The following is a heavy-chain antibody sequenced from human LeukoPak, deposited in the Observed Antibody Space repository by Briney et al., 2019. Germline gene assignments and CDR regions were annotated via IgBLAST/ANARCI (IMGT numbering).Heavy chain of an antibody. V-gene: IGHV3-48*01. CDR1: GFTFSSYS. D-gene: IGHD2-2*01. J-gene: IGHJ4*02. CDR3: ARDAASGTSC. CDR2: ISSSSSTI. Sequence: GGSLRLSRAASGFTFSSYSMNWVRQAPGKGLEWVSYISSSSSTIYYADPVKGRFTISRDNAKNSLYLQMNSLRAEDTAVYYCARDAASGTSCWGQGTLVTVSS.